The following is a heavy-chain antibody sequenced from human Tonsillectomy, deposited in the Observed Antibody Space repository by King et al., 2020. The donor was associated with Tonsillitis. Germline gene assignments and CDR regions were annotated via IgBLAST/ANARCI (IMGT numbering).Heavy chain of an antibody. D-gene: IGHD4-17*01. CDR2: IYYSGST. V-gene: IGHV4-39*01. J-gene: IGHJ4*02. CDR1: GGSISSSSYY. Sequence: QLQESGPGLVKPSETLSLTCTVSGGSISSSSYYWGWIRQPPGKGLEWIGGIYYSGSTYYNPSLKSRVTISVDTSKNQFSLKLSSVTAADTAVYYCARRGYGDYYFDYWGQGTLVTVSS. CDR3: ARRGYGDYYFDY.